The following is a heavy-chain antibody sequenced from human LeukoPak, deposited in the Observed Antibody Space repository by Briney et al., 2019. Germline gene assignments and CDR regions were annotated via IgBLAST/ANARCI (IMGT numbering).Heavy chain of an antibody. CDR2: ISGSGGST. V-gene: IGHV3-23*01. D-gene: IGHD1-1*01. Sequence: GGSLRPSCAASGFTFSSYAMRWVRQAPGKGLEWVSAISGSGGSTYYADSVKGRFTISRDNSKNTLYLQMNSLRAEDTAVYYCAKGLEGDDAFDIWGQGTMVTVSS. CDR3: AKGLEGDDAFDI. CDR1: GFTFSSYA. J-gene: IGHJ3*02.